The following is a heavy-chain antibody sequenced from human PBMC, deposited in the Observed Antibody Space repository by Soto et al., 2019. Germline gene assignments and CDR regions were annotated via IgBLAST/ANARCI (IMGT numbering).Heavy chain of an antibody. CDR1: GGSISSYC. V-gene: IGHV4-59*08. Sequence: SETLSLTCTVSGGSISSYCWSWIRQPPGKGLEWIGFIYNSGSTYNNPSLKSRVTISVDTSNNQFSLKLSSVSAADTAVYYCARGPSGDKVDYWGQGTLVTVSS. CDR3: ARGPSGDKVDY. CDR2: IYNSGST. D-gene: IGHD7-27*01. J-gene: IGHJ4*02.